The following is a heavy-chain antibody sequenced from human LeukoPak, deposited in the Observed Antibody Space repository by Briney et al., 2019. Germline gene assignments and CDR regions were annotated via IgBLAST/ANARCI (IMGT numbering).Heavy chain of an antibody. CDR2: ISSSSSYI. D-gene: IGHD2-2*01. Sequence: PGGSLRLSCAASGFTVSSNYMSRVRQAPGKGLEWVSSISSSSSYIYYADSVKGRFTISRDNAKNSLYLQMNSLRAEDTAVYYCASSTSEFDYWGQGTLVTVSS. V-gene: IGHV3-21*01. CDR1: GFTVSSNY. J-gene: IGHJ4*02. CDR3: ASSTSEFDY.